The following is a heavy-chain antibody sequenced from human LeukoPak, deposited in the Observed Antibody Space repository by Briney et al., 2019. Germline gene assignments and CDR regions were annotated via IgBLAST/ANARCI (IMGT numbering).Heavy chain of an antibody. J-gene: IGHJ4*02. V-gene: IGHV3-23*01. Sequence: GGSLRLSCAASGFTFSSSAMSWVRQTPGKGLEWVSSITGNGATTYYSDSVKGRFTISRDNSKNTLSLQMNSLRAVDTAVYFCAKERRRVDTAMVRSYYFENWGQGTLVTVSS. CDR3: AKERRRVDTAMVRSYYFEN. CDR1: GFTFSSSA. D-gene: IGHD5-18*01. CDR2: ITGNGATT.